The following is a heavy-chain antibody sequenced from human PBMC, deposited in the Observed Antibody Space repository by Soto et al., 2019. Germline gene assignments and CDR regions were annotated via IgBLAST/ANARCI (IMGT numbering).Heavy chain of an antibody. CDR2: IYYSGST. D-gene: IGHD3-3*01. V-gene: IGHV4-30-4*02. Sequence: SETLSLTCTVSGGSISSGDYYWSWIRQPPGKGLEWIGYIYYSGSTYYNPSLKSRVTISVDTSKNQFSLKLSSVTAADTAVYYCARDSYYDFWSGYYHWFDPWGQGTLVTVSS. CDR1: GGSISSGDYY. CDR3: ARDSYYDFWSGYYHWFDP. J-gene: IGHJ5*02.